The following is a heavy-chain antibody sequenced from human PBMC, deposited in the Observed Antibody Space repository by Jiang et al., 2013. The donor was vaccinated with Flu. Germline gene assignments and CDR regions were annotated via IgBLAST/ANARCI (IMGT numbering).Heavy chain of an antibody. CDR2: IYYSGST. V-gene: IGHV4-39*01. J-gene: IGHJ4*02. Sequence: KPSETLSLTCTVSVXPSAVVVTTGAGSASPXKGLEWIGSIYYSGSTYYNPSLKSRVTISVDTSKNQFSLKLSSVTAADTAVYYCARHPKFDYYDSSGYYYVEQGPFDYWGQGTLVTVSS. CDR1: VXPSAVVVTT. CDR3: ARHPKFDYYDSSGYYYVEQGPFDY. D-gene: IGHD3-22*01.